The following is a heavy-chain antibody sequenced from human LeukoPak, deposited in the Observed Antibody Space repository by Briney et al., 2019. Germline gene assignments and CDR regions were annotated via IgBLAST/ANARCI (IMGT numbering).Heavy chain of an antibody. CDR3: ARSRSITIFGVVRGDRYYFDY. CDR1: GFTVSSNY. Sequence: GGSLRLSCAASGFTVSSNYMSWVRQAPGKGLECVSVIYSGDNTYYADSVKGRFTISRDNSENTLYLQMDSLRAEDTAVYYCARSRSITIFGVVRGDRYYFDYWGQGTLVTVS. CDR2: IYSGDNT. V-gene: IGHV3-53*01. J-gene: IGHJ4*02. D-gene: IGHD3-3*01.